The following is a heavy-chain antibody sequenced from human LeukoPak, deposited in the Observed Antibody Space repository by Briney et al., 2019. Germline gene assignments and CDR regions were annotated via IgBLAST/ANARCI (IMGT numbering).Heavy chain of an antibody. J-gene: IGHJ6*03. Sequence: SETLSLTCAVYGGSFSGYYWSWIRQPPGKGLEWIGEINHSGSTNYNPSLKSRVTISVDTSKNQFSLKLSSVTAADTAVYYCARESYGSRSYDYYYYYMDVWGKGTTVTVSS. CDR3: ARESYGSRSYDYYYYYMDV. CDR2: INHSGST. CDR1: GGSFSGYY. D-gene: IGHD3-10*01. V-gene: IGHV4-34*01.